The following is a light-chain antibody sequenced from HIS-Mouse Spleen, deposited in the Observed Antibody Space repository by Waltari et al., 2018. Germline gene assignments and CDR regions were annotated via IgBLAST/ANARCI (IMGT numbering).Light chain of an antibody. V-gene: IGLV2-11*01. CDR1: SSDVGGYHY. CDR3: CSYAGSYTFV. J-gene: IGLJ2*01. Sequence: QSALTQPRPVSGSPGQSVTISCTGTSSDVGGYHYVSWYQQHPGKAPKLMIYDVSKRPSGVPDRFSGSKSGNTASLTISGLQAEDEADYYCCSYAGSYTFVFGGGTKLTVL. CDR2: DVS.